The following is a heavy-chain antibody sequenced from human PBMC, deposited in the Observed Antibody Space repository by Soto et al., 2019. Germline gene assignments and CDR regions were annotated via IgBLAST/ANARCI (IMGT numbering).Heavy chain of an antibody. CDR2: INADNGNT. J-gene: IGHJ3*02. CDR1: GYTFTSYA. D-gene: IGHD2-8*01. CDR3: ARLGIVLTVYAMSDAFDI. V-gene: IGHV1-3*01. Sequence: TSVKVSCKASGYTFTSYAMHWVRQAPGQRLEWMGWINADNGNTKYSQKFQGRVTITRDTSASTAYMELSSLRSEDTAVYYCARLGIVLTVYAMSDAFDIWGQGTMVTVSS.